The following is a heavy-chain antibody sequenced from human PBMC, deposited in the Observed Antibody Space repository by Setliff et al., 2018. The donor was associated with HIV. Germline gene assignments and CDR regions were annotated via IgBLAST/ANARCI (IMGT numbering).Heavy chain of an antibody. CDR1: GFTFNTYS. CDR3: AREKGNTPAAYYLDY. Sequence: LRLSCAASGFTFNTYSIHWVRQAPGKGLEWVAVISDDGGQTYYAGSVKGRFTISRDNSKNTMYLQMSSLRGDDTAVYYCAREKGNTPAAYYLDYWGQGTLVTVSS. V-gene: IGHV3-30*04. D-gene: IGHD3-10*01. J-gene: IGHJ4*02. CDR2: ISDDGGQT.